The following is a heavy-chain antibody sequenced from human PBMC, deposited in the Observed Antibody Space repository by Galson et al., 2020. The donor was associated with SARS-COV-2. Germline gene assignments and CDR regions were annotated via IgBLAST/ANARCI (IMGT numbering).Heavy chain of an antibody. CDR1: GFTFSSYA. V-gene: IGHV3-30*04. CDR3: ARDGRYYDILTGYYIEAHYYYYYYMDV. CDR2: ISYDGSNK. D-gene: IGHD3-9*01. J-gene: IGHJ6*03. Sequence: GESLKISCAASGFTFSSYAMHWVRQAPGKGLEWVAVISYDGSNKYYADSVKGRFTISRDNSKNTLYLQMNSLRAEDTAVYYCARDGRYYDILTGYYIEAHYYYYYYMDVWGKGTTVTISS.